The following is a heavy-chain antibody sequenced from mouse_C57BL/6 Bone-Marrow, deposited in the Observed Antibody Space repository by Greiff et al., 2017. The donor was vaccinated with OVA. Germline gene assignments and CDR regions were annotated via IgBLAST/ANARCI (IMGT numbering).Heavy chain of an antibody. CDR1: GFNIKDDY. Sequence: VQLQESGAELVRPGASVKLSCTASGFNIKDDYMHWVKQRPEQGLEWIGWIDPEDGDTKYASNFQGKATITADTSSNTAYLQLSSLTSENTAVSYVASRSNDGCYPMDYWGQGTSVTVSS. V-gene: IGHV14-4*01. J-gene: IGHJ4*01. D-gene: IGHD2-12*01. CDR2: IDPEDGDT. CDR3: ASRSNDGCYPMDY.